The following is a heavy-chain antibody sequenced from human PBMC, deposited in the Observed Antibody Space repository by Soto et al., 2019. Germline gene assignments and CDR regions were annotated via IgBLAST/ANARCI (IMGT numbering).Heavy chain of an antibody. CDR1: GFSLSGDGVG. J-gene: IGHJ3*02. D-gene: IGHD3-3*02. CDR2: IYWDDDQ. CDR3: AHAFGGTSWPNDAFDI. V-gene: IGHV2-5*02. Sequence: QITLKESGPTLVKPTQSLTLTCTVSGFSLSGDGVGVGWIRQPPGKALEWLALIYWDDDQRYSPSLKTTLTITKATSKNQVVLTMTNMDPVYTATYYCAHAFGGTSWPNDAFDIWGQGTVVTVSS.